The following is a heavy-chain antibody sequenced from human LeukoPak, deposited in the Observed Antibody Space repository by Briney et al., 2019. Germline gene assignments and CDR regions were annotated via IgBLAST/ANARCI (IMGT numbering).Heavy chain of an antibody. CDR3: AVQIYSGWYV. CDR2: IIPIFGTA. Sequence: ASVKVSCKASGGTFSSYAISWVRQAPGQGLEWMGGIIPIFGTANYAQKFQGRVTITADKSTSTAYMELSSLRSEDTAVYYCAVQIYSGWYVWGKGTTVTISS. V-gene: IGHV1-69*06. CDR1: GGTFSSYA. J-gene: IGHJ6*04. D-gene: IGHD6-19*01.